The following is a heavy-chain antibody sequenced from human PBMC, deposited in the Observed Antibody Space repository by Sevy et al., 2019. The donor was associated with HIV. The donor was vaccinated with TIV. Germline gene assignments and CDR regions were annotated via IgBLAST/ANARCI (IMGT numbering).Heavy chain of an antibody. J-gene: IGHJ4*02. V-gene: IGHV4-61*02. CDR1: GGSFSSSSYY. CDR3: AGRTAVAAFDY. CDR2: IYTSGST. Sequence: SESLSLTWTVSGGSFSSSSYYWNWIRQPAGRGLEWIGRIYTSGSTNYNPSLKSRVTMSVDTAKNQFSLKLSSVTAADTAVYYCAGRTAVAAFDYWGQGNLVTVSS. D-gene: IGHD6-19*01.